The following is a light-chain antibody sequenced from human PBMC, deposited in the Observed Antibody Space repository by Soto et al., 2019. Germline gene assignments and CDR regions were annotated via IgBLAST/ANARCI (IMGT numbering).Light chain of an antibody. Sequence: EIVWTQSPAALSLSPGERATLSCRASQSVSSYLAWYQQKPGQAPRLLIYDASNRATGIPARFSGSGSGTDFTLTISRLEPEDFAVYYCQQYGSSSWTFGQGTKVDIK. J-gene: IGKJ1*01. CDR1: QSVSSY. V-gene: IGKV3-11*01. CDR2: DAS. CDR3: QQYGSSSWT.